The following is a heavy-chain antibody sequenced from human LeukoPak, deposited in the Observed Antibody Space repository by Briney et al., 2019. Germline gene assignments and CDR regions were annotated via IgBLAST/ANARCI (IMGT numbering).Heavy chain of an antibody. Sequence: GGSLRLSCAASGFTFSSFEMNWFRQAPGKGLEWVSYISPSGGTIHYADSVRGRFTISRDNAKNSLYLQMNSLRADDSAVYYCVRKTVGAKNWFDPWGQGTLVIVSS. CDR1: GFTFSSFE. CDR2: ISPSGGTI. CDR3: VRKTVGAKNWFDP. J-gene: IGHJ5*02. D-gene: IGHD1-26*01. V-gene: IGHV3-48*03.